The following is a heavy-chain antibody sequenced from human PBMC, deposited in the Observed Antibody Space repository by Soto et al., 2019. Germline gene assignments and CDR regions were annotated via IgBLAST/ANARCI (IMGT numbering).Heavy chain of an antibody. V-gene: IGHV4-59*01. J-gene: IGHJ4*02. Sequence: SETLSLTCTVSGGSISSYYWSWIRQPPGKGLEWIGYIYYSGSTNYNPSLKSRVTISVDTSKNQFSLKLSSVTAADTAVYYCARAIRVVYCFDYWGQGTLVTVSS. CDR3: ARAIRVVYCFDY. CDR1: GGSISSYY. D-gene: IGHD2-15*01. CDR2: IYYSGST.